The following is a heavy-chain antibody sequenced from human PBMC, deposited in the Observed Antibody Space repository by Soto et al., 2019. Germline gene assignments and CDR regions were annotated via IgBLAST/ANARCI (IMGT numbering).Heavy chain of an antibody. Sequence: QSGGSLRLSCAASGFTFSSYAMSWVRQAPGKGLEWVSAISGSGGSTYYADSVKGRFTISRDNSKNTLYLQMNSLRAEDTAVYYCAKDKGRGAARRITIFGAVTPMEYYGMDVWGQGTTVTVSS. CDR2: ISGSGGST. CDR1: GFTFSSYA. J-gene: IGHJ6*02. CDR3: AKDKGRGAARRITIFGAVTPMEYYGMDV. V-gene: IGHV3-23*01. D-gene: IGHD3-3*01.